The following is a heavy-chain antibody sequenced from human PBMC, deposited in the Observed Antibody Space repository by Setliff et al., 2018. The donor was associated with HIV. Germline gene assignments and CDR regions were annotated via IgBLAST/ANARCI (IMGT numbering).Heavy chain of an antibody. CDR3: ARGGRDYSDNSGYFLHGAFDI. J-gene: IGHJ3*02. CDR2: IHYSGST. D-gene: IGHD3-22*01. V-gene: IGHV4-59*11. Sequence: SETLSLTCTVSNDSINYQYWAWIRQPPGKGLEWIGEIHYSGSTNYNPSLKSRVTISVDTSKNEFSLKLSSVTAADTAVYYCARGGRDYSDNSGYFLHGAFDIWGQGTMVTVSS. CDR1: NDSINYQY.